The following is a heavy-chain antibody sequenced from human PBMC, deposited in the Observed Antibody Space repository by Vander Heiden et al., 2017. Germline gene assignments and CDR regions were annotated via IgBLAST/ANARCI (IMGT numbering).Heavy chain of an antibody. CDR2: ISRSGATT. D-gene: IGHD6-19*01. Sequence: EVQLLQSGGDLVQPGGALTLSCAAAGFNFNNYGLSWVRQAPGKGLEWVSTISRSGATTYYSDSVKGRFTVSRNNSKNSLYLRMNTVRAEDTALYYCARSPISVTGFFDSWGQGTLVTVSS. CDR3: ARSPISVTGFFDS. J-gene: IGHJ4*02. CDR1: GFNFNNYG. V-gene: IGHV3-23*01.